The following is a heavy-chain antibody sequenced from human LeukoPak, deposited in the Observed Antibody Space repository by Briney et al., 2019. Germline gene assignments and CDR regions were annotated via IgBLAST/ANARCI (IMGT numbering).Heavy chain of an antibody. D-gene: IGHD6-13*01. Sequence: GGSLRLSCAASGFTFSGSAIHWVRQASGKGLEWVGRIRSKANNYATAYAASVKGRFTISRDDSKNTAYLQMNSLKTEDTAVYYCTRLLIAGFDYWGQGTLVTVSS. V-gene: IGHV3-73*01. CDR2: IRSKANNYAT. CDR3: TRLLIAGFDY. J-gene: IGHJ4*02. CDR1: GFTFSGSA.